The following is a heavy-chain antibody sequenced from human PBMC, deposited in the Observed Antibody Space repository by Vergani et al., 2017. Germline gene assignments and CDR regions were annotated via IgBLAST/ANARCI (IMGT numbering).Heavy chain of an antibody. CDR3: AKDKEVRGVKRSYYFDY. D-gene: IGHD3-10*01. CDR2: ISGSGGST. CDR1: GFTFSSYA. J-gene: IGHJ4*02. Sequence: EVQLLESGGGLVQPGGSLRLSCAASGFTFSSYAMSWVRQAPGKGLEWVSAISGSGGSTYYADSVKGRFTISRDNSKNTLYLQMNSLRAEDTAVYYCAKDKEVRGVKRSYYFDYWGQGTLVTVSS. V-gene: IGHV3-23*01.